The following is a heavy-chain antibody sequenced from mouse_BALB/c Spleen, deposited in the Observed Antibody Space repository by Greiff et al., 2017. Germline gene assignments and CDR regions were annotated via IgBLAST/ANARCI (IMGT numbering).Heavy chain of an antibody. V-gene: IGHV1-12*01. Sequence: LQQPGAELVKPGASVKMSCKASGYTFTSYNMHWVKQTPGQGLEWIGAIYPGNGDTSYNQKFKGKATLTADKSSSTAYMQLSSLTSEDSAVYYCARGNWDFAYWGQGTLVTVSA. CDR3: ARGNWDFAY. CDR2: IYPGNGDT. D-gene: IGHD4-1*01. CDR1: GYTFTSYN. J-gene: IGHJ3*01.